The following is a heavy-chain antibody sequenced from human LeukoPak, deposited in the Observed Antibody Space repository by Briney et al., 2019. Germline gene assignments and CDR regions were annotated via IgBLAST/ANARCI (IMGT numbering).Heavy chain of an antibody. D-gene: IGHD4-17*01. CDR2: ISYDGSNK. CDR1: GFTFSSYA. J-gene: IGHJ4*02. CDR3: ARVAGGLRSPTDY. V-gene: IGHV3-30-3*01. Sequence: PGGSLRLSCAASGFTFSSYAMHWVRQAPGKGLEWVAVISYDGSNKYYADSVKGRFTISRDNSKNTLYLQMNSLRAEDTAVYYCARVAGGLRSPTDYWGQGTLVTVSS.